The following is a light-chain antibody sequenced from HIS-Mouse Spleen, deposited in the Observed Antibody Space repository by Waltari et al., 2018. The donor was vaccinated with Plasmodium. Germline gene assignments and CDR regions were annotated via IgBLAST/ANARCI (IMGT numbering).Light chain of an antibody. CDR2: DNN. V-gene: IGLV1-51*01. CDR1: SSNIGNNY. J-gene: IGLJ2*01. CDR3: GTWDSSLSAGVV. Sequence: QSVLTQPPSVSAAPGQKVTISCSGSSSNIGNNYVSWYQQLPGTAPKLLIYDNNKQPAWIPDRFSGSKSGTSATLGITGLQTGDEADYYCGTWDSSLSAGVVFGGGTKLTVL.